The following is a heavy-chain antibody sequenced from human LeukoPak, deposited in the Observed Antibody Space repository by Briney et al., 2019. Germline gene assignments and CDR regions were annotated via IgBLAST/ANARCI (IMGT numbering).Heavy chain of an antibody. CDR1: GGSISSGGYS. V-gene: IGHV4-30-2*01. CDR2: IYHSGST. J-gene: IGHJ4*02. Sequence: PSQTLSLTCAVSGGSISSGGYSWSWIRQPPGKGLEWIGYIYHSGSTYYNPSLKSRVTISVDRSKNQFSLKLSSVTAADTAVYYCAREDYDFWSGYHIFDYWGQGTLVTVSS. CDR3: AREDYDFWSGYHIFDY. D-gene: IGHD3-3*01.